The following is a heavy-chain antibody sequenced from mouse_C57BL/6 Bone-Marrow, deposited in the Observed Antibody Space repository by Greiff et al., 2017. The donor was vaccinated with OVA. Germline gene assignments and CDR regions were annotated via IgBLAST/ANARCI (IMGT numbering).Heavy chain of an antibody. CDR2: INPNNGGT. CDR3: AIYYYGSSQYFDV. J-gene: IGHJ1*03. V-gene: IGHV1-18*01. Sequence: EVKLQESGPELVKPGASVKIPCKASGYTFTDYNMDWVKQSHGKSLEWIGDINPNNGGTIYNQKFKGKATLTVDKSSSTAYMELRSLTSEDTAVYYCAIYYYGSSQYFDVWGTGTTVTVSS. CDR1: GYTFTDYN. D-gene: IGHD1-1*01.